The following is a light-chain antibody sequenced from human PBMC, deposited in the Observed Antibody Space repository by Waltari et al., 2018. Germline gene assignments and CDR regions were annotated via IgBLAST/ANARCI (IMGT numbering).Light chain of an antibody. CDR3: AAWDDSLHGHWV. CDR1: TSNIGSNV. V-gene: IGLV1-44*01. Sequence: QSVLTQPPSVSAAPGQRVTISCSGSTSNIGSNVVNWYQQFPGKAPKLLIYRSDQRPSGVPGRFSGSRSGTSASLAISGLQSEDEADYYCAAWDDSLHGHWVFGGGTKVTVL. CDR2: RSD. J-gene: IGLJ3*02.